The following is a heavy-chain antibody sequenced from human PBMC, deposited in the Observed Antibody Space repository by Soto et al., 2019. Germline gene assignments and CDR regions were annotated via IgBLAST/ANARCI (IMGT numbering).Heavy chain of an antibody. V-gene: IGHV3-23*01. Sequence: PGGSLRLSCAASGFPFTNYSMGWVRQAPGKGLEWISAITGSGGDTYYVDSVKGRFTISRDNSKNTLYLQMNNLRAEDAAVYYCAKDWSPYYDSSGYYYGDAFDIWGQGTMVTVSS. CDR1: GFPFTNYS. J-gene: IGHJ3*02. CDR3: AKDWSPYYDSSGYYYGDAFDI. CDR2: ITGSGGDT. D-gene: IGHD3-22*01.